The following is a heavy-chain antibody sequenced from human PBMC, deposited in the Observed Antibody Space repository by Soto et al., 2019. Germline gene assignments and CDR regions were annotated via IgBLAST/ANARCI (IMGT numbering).Heavy chain of an antibody. V-gene: IGHV3-33*01. CDR1: GFTFSSYG. J-gene: IGHJ4*02. CDR2: IRSDGTNK. Sequence: QVQVVESGGGVVQPGRSLRLSSAASGFTFSSYGLHWVRQAPGKGLEWVALIRSDGTNKYYAGSVKGRDTISRHNSKKALSLQMNTLRDEYTALYYGTTNSDYYDSSGFNDLGQGNLLTASS. CDR3: TTNSDYYDSSGFND. D-gene: IGHD3-22*01.